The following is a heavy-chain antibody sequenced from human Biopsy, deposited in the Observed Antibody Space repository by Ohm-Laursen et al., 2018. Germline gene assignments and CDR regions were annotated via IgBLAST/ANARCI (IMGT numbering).Heavy chain of an antibody. CDR1: GSCLTEVS. D-gene: IGHD3-22*01. J-gene: IGHJ4*02. CDR3: ASLNYYDSSAPIDTIFFFEY. Sequence: ATVKISCQASGSCLTEVSMHWVRQAPGKGLEWMGGFDPEDDRRLDAQKFQGRLTMSADTSTDTAYMELVSLRSEDTAIYYCASLNYYDSSAPIDTIFFFEYWGQGTLVSVSS. CDR2: FDPEDDRR. V-gene: IGHV1-24*01.